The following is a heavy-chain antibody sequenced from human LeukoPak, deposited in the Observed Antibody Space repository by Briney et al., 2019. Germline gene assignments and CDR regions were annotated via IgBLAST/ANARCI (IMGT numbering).Heavy chain of an antibody. CDR3: ARQVNGMDV. V-gene: IGHV5-51*01. CDR2: IYHGDSHT. D-gene: IGHD3-22*01. CDR1: GYRFTSYL. J-gene: IGHJ6*02. Sequence: KPGESLNIPCKGCGYRFTSYLIVGVRQMPGKGLECMGIIYHGDSHTRYSPSFQGQVTISADKSSSTAYLQWSSLKASDTAMYYCARQVNGMDVWCQGTTVTVSS.